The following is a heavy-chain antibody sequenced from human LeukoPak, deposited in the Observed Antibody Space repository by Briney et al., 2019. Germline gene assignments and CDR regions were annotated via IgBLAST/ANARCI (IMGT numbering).Heavy chain of an antibody. Sequence: GGSLRLPCAASGFTFNNYWMHWVRQAPGKGLEWVSRLRTDGARTNCADSVKGRFTISRDNTKNMLYLQMNSLRDEDTAVYYCSRDHPGSNSLDYWGQGTLVTVSS. CDR3: SRDHPGSNSLDY. D-gene: IGHD4-11*01. J-gene: IGHJ4*02. CDR2: LRTDGART. V-gene: IGHV3-74*01. CDR1: GFTFNNYW.